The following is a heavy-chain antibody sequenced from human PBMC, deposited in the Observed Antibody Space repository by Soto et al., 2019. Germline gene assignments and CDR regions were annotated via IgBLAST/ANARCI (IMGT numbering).Heavy chain of an antibody. CDR3: GRGWYTVTDY. D-gene: IGHD4-17*01. Sequence: PSETLSLTCAVYGGSFSGYYWSWIRQPPGKGLEWIGEINHSGSTNYNPSLKSRVTISVDTSKNQFSLKLSSVTAADTAVYYCGRGWYTVTDYGGQEPLVTV. CDR2: INHSGST. V-gene: IGHV4-34*01. CDR1: GGSFSGYY. J-gene: IGHJ4*02.